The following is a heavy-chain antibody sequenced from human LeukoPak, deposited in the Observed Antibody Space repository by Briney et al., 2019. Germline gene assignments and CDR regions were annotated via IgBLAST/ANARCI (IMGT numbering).Heavy chain of an antibody. D-gene: IGHD6-13*01. J-gene: IGHJ4*02. CDR3: ARQYSSSWYVFDY. CDR1: GYSFTSYW. Sequence: GESLKISCKGSGYSFTSYWIGWVRQMPGKGLEWMGIIYPGDSDTGYSPSFQGQVTISADKSISTAYLQWSSLKASDTAMYYCARQYSSSWYVFDYWGQGTLVTVSS. CDR2: IYPGDSDT. V-gene: IGHV5-51*01.